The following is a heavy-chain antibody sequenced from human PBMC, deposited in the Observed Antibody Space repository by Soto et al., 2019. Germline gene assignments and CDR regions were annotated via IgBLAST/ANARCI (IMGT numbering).Heavy chain of an antibody. CDR3: ARDFAVAGPDY. CDR2: IWYDGSTK. V-gene: IGHV3-33*01. D-gene: IGHD6-19*01. J-gene: IGHJ4*02. CDR1: GFIFTSYG. Sequence: QVQLVESGGGVVQPGRSLRLSCAASGFIFTSYGMHWVRQAPGKGLEWVALIWYDGSTKYYADSVKGRFTISSDNIKNMVFLQMNSLRAEDTAVYYCARDFAVAGPDYWGQGTLGTVSS.